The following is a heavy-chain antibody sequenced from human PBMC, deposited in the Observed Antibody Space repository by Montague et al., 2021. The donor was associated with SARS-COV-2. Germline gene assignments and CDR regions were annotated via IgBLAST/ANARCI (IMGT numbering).Heavy chain of an antibody. CDR3: ARESGSGSYLVY. D-gene: IGHD3-10*01. CDR1: GGSISSSSYY. CDR2: IYYSGST. J-gene: IGHJ4*02. Sequence: SETLSLTCTVSGGSISSSSYYWGWIRQPPEKGLEWIGSIYYSGSTYYNPSLRSRVTISVDTSKNQFSLKLSSVTAADTAVYYCARESGSGSYLVYWSQGTLVTVSS. V-gene: IGHV4-39*01.